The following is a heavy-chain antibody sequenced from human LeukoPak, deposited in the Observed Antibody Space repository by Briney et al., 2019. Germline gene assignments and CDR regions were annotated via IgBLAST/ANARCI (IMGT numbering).Heavy chain of an antibody. J-gene: IGHJ4*02. V-gene: IGHV3-23*01. CDR2: ISGSDGYT. CDR1: GFTFSSYA. Sequence: GGCLRLSCGASGFTFSSYAMSWVRQAPGKGLEWVSGISGSDGYTYYADSVKGRFTISRDNSKNTLSLQMNSLRAEDTAVYYCARRITIFRRAFDYWGQGTLVTVSS. CDR3: ARRITIFRRAFDY. D-gene: IGHD3-9*01.